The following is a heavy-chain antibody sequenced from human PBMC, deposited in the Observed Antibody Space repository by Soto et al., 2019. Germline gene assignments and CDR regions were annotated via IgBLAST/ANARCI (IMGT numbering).Heavy chain of an antibody. Sequence: QVRLEESGPGLVKPSETLSLICSVSGGSVNNANYFWNWIRHHPENGLEWIGYIYYSGSTRYNPSFKTRATLSIDTSKKHFSLRLNSVTVADTAVYFCARDADYGGSRGGMDVWGRWTTVTVSS. J-gene: IGHJ6*02. CDR1: GGSVNNANYF. CDR3: ARDADYGGSRGGMDV. CDR2: IYYSGST. V-gene: IGHV4-31*03. D-gene: IGHD4-17*01.